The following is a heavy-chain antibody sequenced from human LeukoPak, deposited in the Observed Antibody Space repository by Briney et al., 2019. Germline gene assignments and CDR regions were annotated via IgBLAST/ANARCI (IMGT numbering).Heavy chain of an antibody. CDR3: AKTTYYYDSSGYGY. D-gene: IGHD3-22*01. CDR2: ISTSGGST. V-gene: IGHV3-23*01. Sequence: GGSLRLSCAASGFTFSSYAMSWVRQAPGKGLEWVSAISTSGGSTYYADSVKGRFTISRDNSKNTLYLQMNSLRAEDTAVYYCAKTTYYYDSSGYGYWGQGTLVTVSS. J-gene: IGHJ4*02. CDR1: GFTFSSYA.